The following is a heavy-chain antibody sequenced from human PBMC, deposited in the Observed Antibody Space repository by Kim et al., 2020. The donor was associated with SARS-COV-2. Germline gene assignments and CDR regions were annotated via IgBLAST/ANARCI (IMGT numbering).Heavy chain of an antibody. CDR3: AKDIRYDYVWGSYRPAYYYYGMDV. J-gene: IGHJ6*02. Sequence: GGSLRLSCAASGFTFDDYAMHWVRQAPGKGLEWVSLISGDGGSTYYADSVKGRFTISRDNSKNSLYLQMNSLRTEDTALYYCAKDIRYDYVWGSYRPAYYYYGMDVWGQGTTVTVSS. CDR1: GFTFDDYA. D-gene: IGHD3-16*02. CDR2: ISGDGGST. V-gene: IGHV3-43*02.